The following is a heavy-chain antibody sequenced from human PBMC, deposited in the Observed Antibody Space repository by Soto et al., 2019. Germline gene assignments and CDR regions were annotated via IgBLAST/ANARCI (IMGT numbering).Heavy chain of an antibody. CDR3: ARDPIRGYCYVFDS. CDR1: GFTFSNYG. D-gene: IGHD3-10*02. J-gene: IGHJ5*01. Sequence: GGSLRLSCAASGFTFSNYGMHWVRQATGKGLEWVALTSYDGNNQYYVDSLKGRFTISRDNAKNSVYLQVNSLRSEDSAVYYCARDPIRGYCYVFDSWGQGALVTVSS. V-gene: IGHV3-30*03. CDR2: TSYDGNNQ.